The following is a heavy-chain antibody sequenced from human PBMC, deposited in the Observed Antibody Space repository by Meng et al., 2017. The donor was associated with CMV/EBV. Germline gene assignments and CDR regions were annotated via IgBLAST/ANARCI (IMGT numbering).Heavy chain of an antibody. CDR1: GFTFSDYY. V-gene: IGHV3-72*01. D-gene: IGHD3-10*01. CDR2: TRNKANSYTT. Sequence: GESLKISCAASGFTFSDYYMDWVRQAPGKGLEWVGRTRNKANSYTTEYAASVKGRFIISREDLKNSVFLQMDSLKTEDTAVYYCVRGVSMVREGHYYYYNDMDVWGRGTTVTVSS. J-gene: IGHJ6*02. CDR3: VRGVSMVREGHYYYYNDMDV.